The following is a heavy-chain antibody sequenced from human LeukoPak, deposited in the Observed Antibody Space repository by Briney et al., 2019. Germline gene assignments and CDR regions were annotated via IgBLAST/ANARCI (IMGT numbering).Heavy chain of an antibody. D-gene: IGHD3-10*01. CDR1: GGTFSSYA. CDR3: ARDLRQYYGSGSYDF. J-gene: IGHJ4*02. CDR2: IIPIFGTA. Sequence: SVKVSCKASGGTFSSYAISWVRQAPGRGLEWMGRIIPIFGTANYAQKFQGRVTITTDESTSTAYMELSSLRSEDTAVYYCARDLRQYYGSGSYDFWGQGTLVTVSS. V-gene: IGHV1-69*05.